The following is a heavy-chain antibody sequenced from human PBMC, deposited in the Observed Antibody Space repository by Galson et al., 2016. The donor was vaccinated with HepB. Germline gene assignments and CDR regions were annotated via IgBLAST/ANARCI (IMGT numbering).Heavy chain of an antibody. CDR2: INPTTGAT. V-gene: IGHV1-2*06. CDR3: ARDWGSGYDIGHFDF. J-gene: IGHJ4*02. D-gene: IGHD5-12*01. CDR1: GYSFNDYY. Sequence: LVKVSCKASGYSFNDYYIHWVRQAPGQGLEWVGRINPTTGATYFAQKFRARITVTSDASISTVHLDLSRLRSDDTAVYYRARDWGSGYDIGHFDFWGQGTLLTVS.